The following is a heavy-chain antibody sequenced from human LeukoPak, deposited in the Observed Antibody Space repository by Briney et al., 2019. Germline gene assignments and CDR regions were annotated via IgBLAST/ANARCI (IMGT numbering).Heavy chain of an antibody. V-gene: IGHV1-2*02. CDR3: AIYSSSWRYFDY. CDR2: INPNSGGT. Sequence: ASVKVSCKASGYTFTGYYMHWVRQAPGQGLEWMGWINPNSGGTNYAQKFQGRVTMTRDTSTSTVYMELSSLRSEDTAVYYCAIYSSSWRYFDYWGQGTLVTVSS. CDR1: GYTFTGYY. J-gene: IGHJ4*02. D-gene: IGHD6-13*01.